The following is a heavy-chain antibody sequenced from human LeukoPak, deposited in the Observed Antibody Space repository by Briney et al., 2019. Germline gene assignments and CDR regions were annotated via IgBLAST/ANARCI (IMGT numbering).Heavy chain of an antibody. Sequence: PGGSLRLSCAASGFTFSNYAMHWVRQAPGKGLEWVAVLSYDGTNQYYADSVKGRFTISRDNSKNTLYLHMNSLRAEDTAVYYCTRDHRFQIPAASKDVGFDPWGQGTLVTVSS. J-gene: IGHJ5*02. CDR3: TRDHRFQIPAASKDVGFDP. CDR1: GFTFSNYA. V-gene: IGHV3-30*01. D-gene: IGHD6-13*01. CDR2: LSYDGTNQ.